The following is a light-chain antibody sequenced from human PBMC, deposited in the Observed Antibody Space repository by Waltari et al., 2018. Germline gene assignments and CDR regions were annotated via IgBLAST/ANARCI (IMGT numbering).Light chain of an antibody. CDR1: QSLLHSNGYNY. Sequence: EIVMTQSPLSLPVTPGEPASISCWSNQSLLHSNGYNYLDWYLQKPGQSPQLLISLGSNRASGVPDRFSGSGSGTDFTLKISRLEAEDIGVFYCMQALQTPITFGQGTKLEI. CDR3: MQALQTPIT. V-gene: IGKV2-28*01. CDR2: LGS. J-gene: IGKJ2*01.